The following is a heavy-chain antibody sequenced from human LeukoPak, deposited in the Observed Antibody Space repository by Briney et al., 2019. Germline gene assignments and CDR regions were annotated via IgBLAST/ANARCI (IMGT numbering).Heavy chain of an antibody. CDR1: GYSFTSYW. CDR2: IYPGDSDT. J-gene: IGHJ5*02. Sequence: GESLKISCKGSGYSFTSYWIGWVRQLPGKGLEWMGIIYPGDSDTRYSPSFQGQVTISADKSISTAYLQWSSLKASDTAMYYCARHVRGPIVMRDYSIGGIVVVPAALEHWGQGTLVTVSS. D-gene: IGHD2-2*01. V-gene: IGHV5-51*01. CDR3: ARHVRGPIVMRDYSIGGIVVVPAALEH.